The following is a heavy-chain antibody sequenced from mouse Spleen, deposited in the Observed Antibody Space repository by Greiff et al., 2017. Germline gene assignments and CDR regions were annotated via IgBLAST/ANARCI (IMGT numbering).Heavy chain of an antibody. Sequence: EVHLVESGGGLVKPGGSLKLSCAASGFTFSSYAMSWVRQTPEKRLEWVATISSGGSYTYYPDSVKGRFTISRDNAKNTLYLQMSSLRSEDTAMYYCARKEIFDYWGQGTTLTVSS. J-gene: IGHJ2*01. CDR2: ISSGGSYT. CDR3: ARKEIFDY. V-gene: IGHV5-9-3*01. CDR1: GFTFSSYA.